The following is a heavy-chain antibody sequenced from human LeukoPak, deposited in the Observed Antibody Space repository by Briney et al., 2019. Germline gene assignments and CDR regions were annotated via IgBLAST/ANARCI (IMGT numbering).Heavy chain of an antibody. CDR2: IYHSGST. CDR3: ARDRGTTVTTTMYYYYMDV. CDR1: GGSISSSNW. Sequence: SETLSLTCAVSGGSISSSNWWSWVRQPPGKGLEWIGEIYHSGSTNYNPSLKSRVTISVDKSKNQFSLKLSSVTAADTAVYYCARDRGTTVTTTMYYYYMDVWGKGTTVTVSS. J-gene: IGHJ6*03. D-gene: IGHD4-11*01. V-gene: IGHV4-4*02.